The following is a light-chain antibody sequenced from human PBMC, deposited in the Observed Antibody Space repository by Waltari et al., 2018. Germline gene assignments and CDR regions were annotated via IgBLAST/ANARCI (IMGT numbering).Light chain of an antibody. CDR2: EGS. Sequence: QSALTQPASVSGSPGQSITVSCTGTSSDVGSYNLVSWYQQHPGKDPKLVIYEGSKRPSGVSNRCSGSKSGNTASLTISGLQAEDEADYYCCSYAGSSTLLFGGGTKVTVL. CDR1: SSDVGSYNL. J-gene: IGLJ2*01. CDR3: CSYAGSSTLL. V-gene: IGLV2-23*01.